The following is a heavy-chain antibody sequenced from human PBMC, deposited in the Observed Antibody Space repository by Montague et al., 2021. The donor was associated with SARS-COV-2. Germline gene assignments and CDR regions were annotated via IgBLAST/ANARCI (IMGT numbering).Heavy chain of an antibody. J-gene: IGHJ4*02. CDR1: GDSISSSSYY. V-gene: IGHV4-39*02. CDR2: KHYSGIT. Sequence: SETLSLTCTVLGDSISSSSYYWGWIRQPPGKGLEWIGNKHYSGITYNNPSLKNRVTMSVDTSKNQFSLKLSSVTAADTTVYYCVRDGYTHVDYWGQGTLVTVSS. CDR3: VRDGYTHVDY. D-gene: IGHD5-24*01.